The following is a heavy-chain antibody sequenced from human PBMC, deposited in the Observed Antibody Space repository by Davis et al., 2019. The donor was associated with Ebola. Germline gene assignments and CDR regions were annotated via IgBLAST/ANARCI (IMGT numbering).Heavy chain of an antibody. CDR1: AGTFSSYA. CDR2: IIPILGIA. D-gene: IGHD3-3*01. Sequence: SVKVSCKASAGTFSSYAISWVRQAPGQGLEWLGRIIPILGIANYAQKFQGRVPITADKSTSTAYMELSSLRAEDTAVYYCARHGGGQPLFRHDFWGGYIRGYYYYGIDVWGQGTTVTVSS. J-gene: IGHJ6*02. CDR3: ARHGGGQPLFRHDFWGGYIRGYYYYGIDV. V-gene: IGHV1-69*04.